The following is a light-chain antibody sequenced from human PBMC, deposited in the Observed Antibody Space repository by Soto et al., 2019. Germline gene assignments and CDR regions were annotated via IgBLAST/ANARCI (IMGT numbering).Light chain of an antibody. CDR3: QQYASWPPYT. J-gene: IGKJ2*01. CDR2: GAS. CDR1: QSVSSN. V-gene: IGKV3-15*01. Sequence: EIVMTQSPATLSVSPGERATLSCRASQSVSSNLAWYQQKPGQAPRLLIYGASTRATGIPATFSGSGSGTEFTLTISSLQSEDFAVYYCQQYASWPPYTFGQGTKLEI.